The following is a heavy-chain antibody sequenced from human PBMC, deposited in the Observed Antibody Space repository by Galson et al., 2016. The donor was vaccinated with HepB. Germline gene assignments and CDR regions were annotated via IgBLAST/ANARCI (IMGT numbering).Heavy chain of an antibody. J-gene: IGHJ4*02. CDR2: IKTDGSQT. CDR1: GFTFSNHW. CDR3: ARGPRGGVDY. V-gene: IGHV3-7*03. D-gene: IGHD3-16*01. Sequence: SLRLSCAASGFTFSNHWMSWVRQAPGKRPEWLANIKTDGSQTWYVGSVEGRFTISTDTSTNTDYMDLRSPTSDDSAVYYCARGPRGGVDYWGQGTLVTVSS.